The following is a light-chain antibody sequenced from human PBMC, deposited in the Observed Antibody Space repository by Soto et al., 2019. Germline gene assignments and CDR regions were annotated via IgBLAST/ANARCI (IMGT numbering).Light chain of an antibody. CDR3: QLYGNSSWT. CDR2: GAS. J-gene: IGKJ1*01. CDR1: QTVTSRF. Sequence: TVLTQYPGTLSLSPGERATLSCRASQTVTSRFLAWYQQTPGQAPRLLIWGASSRAAGVADRFSGSGSGTDFTLTISRLEPEDFAVYYCQLYGNSSWTFGQGTKVEIK. V-gene: IGKV3-20*01.